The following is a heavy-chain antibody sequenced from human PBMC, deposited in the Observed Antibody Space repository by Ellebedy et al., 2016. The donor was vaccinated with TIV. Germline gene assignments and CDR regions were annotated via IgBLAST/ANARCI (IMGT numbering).Heavy chain of an antibody. D-gene: IGHD3-3*01. J-gene: IGHJ4*02. CDR3: ARDGGYHDFWSGYYIQY. CDR2: VFHSGTT. V-gene: IGHV4-38-2*02. Sequence: GSLRLSCSVSGYSISSGYYWGWIRPSPGKGLEWIGCVFHSGTTYYKPSLKSRVTISIDTSKNQFSLKLNSVTAADTAVYYCARDGGYHDFWSGYYIQYWGQGTLVTVSS. CDR1: GYSISSGYY.